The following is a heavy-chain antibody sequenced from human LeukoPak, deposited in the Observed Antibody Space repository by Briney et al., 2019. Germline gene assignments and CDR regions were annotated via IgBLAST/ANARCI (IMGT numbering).Heavy chain of an antibody. D-gene: IGHD2-15*01. CDR1: GGSISSYY. J-gene: IGHJ3*02. V-gene: IGHV4-4*07. CDR3: ARDLSVVVVDDAFDI. Sequence: PSETLSLTCTVSGGSISSYYCSWIRQPAGKGREWIGRIYTSGSTNYNPSLKGRVTMSVDTSKNQVSLKLRSVTAADTAVYYCARDLSVVVVDDAFDIWGQGTMVTVSS. CDR2: IYTSGST.